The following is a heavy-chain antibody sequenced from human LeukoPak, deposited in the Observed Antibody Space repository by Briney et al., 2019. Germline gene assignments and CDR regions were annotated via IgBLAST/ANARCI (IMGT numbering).Heavy chain of an antibody. J-gene: IGHJ3*02. CDR3: ARGGSIPRDAFDI. D-gene: IGHD2-21*01. V-gene: IGHV4-39*01. Sequence: SETLSLTCSVSGGSISSSSYYWGWIRQSPGKGLEWIGSMYYSGSTYYNPSLKSRVTISVDTSKNQFSLKLSSVTAADTAVYYCARGGSIPRDAFDIWGQGAMVTVSS. CDR2: MYYSGST. CDR1: GGSISSSSYY.